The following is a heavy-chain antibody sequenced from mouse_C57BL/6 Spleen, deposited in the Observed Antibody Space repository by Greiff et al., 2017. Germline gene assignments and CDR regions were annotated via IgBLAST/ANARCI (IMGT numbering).Heavy chain of an antibody. J-gene: IGHJ4*01. V-gene: IGHV1-64*01. CDR1: GYTFTSYW. CDR2: IHPNSGST. CDR3: APRSPYAMDY. Sequence: QVQLQQPGAELVKPGASVKLSCKASGYTFTSYWMHWVKQRPGQGLEWIGMIHPNSGSTNYNEKFRSKATLTVDKSSSTAYMQLSSLTSEDSAVYYCAPRSPYAMDYWGQGTSGTVSS. D-gene: IGHD1-1*01.